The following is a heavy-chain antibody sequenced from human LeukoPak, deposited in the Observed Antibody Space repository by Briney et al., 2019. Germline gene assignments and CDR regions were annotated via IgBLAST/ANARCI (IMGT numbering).Heavy chain of an antibody. CDR2: IIPIFGTA. V-gene: IGHV1-69*13. CDR1: GGTFSSYA. J-gene: IGHJ4*02. Sequence: ASVKVSCKASGGTFSSYAISWVRQAPGQGLEWMGGIIPIFGTANYAQKFQDRVTITADESTSTAYMELSSLRSEDTAVYYCARTHLWSGSYPFDYWGQGTLVTVSS. D-gene: IGHD1-26*01. CDR3: ARTHLWSGSYPFDY.